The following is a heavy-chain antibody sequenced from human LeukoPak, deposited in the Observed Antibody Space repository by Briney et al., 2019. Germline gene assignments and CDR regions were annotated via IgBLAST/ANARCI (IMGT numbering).Heavy chain of an antibody. J-gene: IGHJ5*02. Sequence: SETLSLTCTVSGGSINSYYWSWIRQPPGKGLEWIGYIYYSGSTNYNPSLKSRVTISVDTSKNQFSLKLSSVTAADTAVYYCARDLLGDYAFDPWGQGTLVTVSS. D-gene: IGHD4-17*01. V-gene: IGHV4-59*01. CDR2: IYYSGST. CDR1: GGSINSYY. CDR3: ARDLLGDYAFDP.